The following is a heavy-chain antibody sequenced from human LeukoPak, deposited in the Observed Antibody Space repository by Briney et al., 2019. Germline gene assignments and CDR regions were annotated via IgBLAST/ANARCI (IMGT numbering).Heavy chain of an antibody. CDR2: INPNSGGT. CDR1: GYTFTAYY. CDR3: ARSSSSRDSDFDY. D-gene: IGHD6-19*01. V-gene: IGHV1-2*02. J-gene: IGHJ4*02. Sequence: ASVKVSCKASGYTFTAYYMHWVRQAPGQGLEWMGWINPNSGGTNYAQKFQGRVTMTRDTSISTVYMELSSMKSDDTAVYYCARSSSSRDSDFDYWGQGNLVTVSS.